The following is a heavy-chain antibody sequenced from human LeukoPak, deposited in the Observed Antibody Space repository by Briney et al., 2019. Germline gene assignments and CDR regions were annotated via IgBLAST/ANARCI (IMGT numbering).Heavy chain of an antibody. D-gene: IGHD3-10*01. J-gene: IGHJ4*02. Sequence: SETLSLTCTVSGGSISSYYWSWIRQPPGKGLEWIGYIYYSGSTNYNPSLKSRVTISVDTSKNQFSLKLSSVTAADTAVYYCARAWLLWFGEPYYFDYWGQGTLVTVSS. CDR2: IYYSGST. V-gene: IGHV4-59*01. CDR3: ARAWLLWFGEPYYFDY. CDR1: GGSISSYY.